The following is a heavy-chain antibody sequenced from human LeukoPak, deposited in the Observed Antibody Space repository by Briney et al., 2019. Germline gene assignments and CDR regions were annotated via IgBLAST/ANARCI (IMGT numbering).Heavy chain of an antibody. V-gene: IGHV5-51*01. J-gene: IGHJ5*02. CDR3: ARRLYYYESSGYFLGWFDP. Sequence: GESLKISCKGSGYNFTDYWIGWVRQMPGKGLEWMGIIYPGDSDTRYSPSFQGQVTISVDKSLNTAYLQWTSPKASDSAMYYCARRLYYYESSGYFLGWFDPWGQGALVTVSS. D-gene: IGHD3-22*01. CDR1: GYNFTDYW. CDR2: IYPGDSDT.